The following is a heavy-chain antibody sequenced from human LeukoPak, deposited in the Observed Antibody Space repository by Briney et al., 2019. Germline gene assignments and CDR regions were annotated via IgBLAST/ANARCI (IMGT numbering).Heavy chain of an antibody. CDR2: ISYDGSNK. J-gene: IGHJ4*02. Sequence: GGSLRLSCAASGFTFSSYGMHWVRQAPGKGLEWVAVISYDGSNKYYADSVKGRFTISRDNSKNTLYLQMNSLRAEDTAVYYCANDPFGVATTIDYWGQGTLVTVSS. CDR1: GFTFSSYG. CDR3: ANDPFGVATTIDY. D-gene: IGHD5-12*01. V-gene: IGHV3-30*18.